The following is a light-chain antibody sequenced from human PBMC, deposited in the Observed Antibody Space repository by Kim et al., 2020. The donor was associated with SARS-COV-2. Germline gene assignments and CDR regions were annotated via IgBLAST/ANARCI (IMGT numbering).Light chain of an antibody. CDR2: EVS. Sequence: GQSITISCTGTSSDVGGYNYVSWYQQHPGKAPKLMIYEVSNRPSGVSNRCSGSKSGNTASLTISGLQAEDEADYYCSSYTSSSTRVFGGGTQLTVL. CDR3: SSYTSSSTRV. CDR1: SSDVGGYNY. V-gene: IGLV2-14*01. J-gene: IGLJ3*02.